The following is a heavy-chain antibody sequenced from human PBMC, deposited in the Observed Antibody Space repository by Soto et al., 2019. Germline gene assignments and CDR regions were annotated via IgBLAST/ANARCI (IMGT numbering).Heavy chain of an antibody. CDR3: AKVNSIVGDGDHDY. J-gene: IGHJ4*02. CDR2: ISSSDDIP. CDR1: GFTFTTYA. D-gene: IGHD4-17*01. V-gene: IGHV3-23*01. Sequence: EVQLLESGGGLVQPGGSLRLSCAASGFTFTTYAMSWVRQPPGKGLEWVSGISSSDDIPYYADSVKGRFTISRDQSKKTVYLQMNSLRAEDTALYYCAKVNSIVGDGDHDYWGQGTLVSVSS.